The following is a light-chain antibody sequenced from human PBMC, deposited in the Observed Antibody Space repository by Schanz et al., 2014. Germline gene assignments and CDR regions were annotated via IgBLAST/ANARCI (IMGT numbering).Light chain of an antibody. J-gene: IGKJ1*01. CDR2: SAS. V-gene: IGKV1-9*01. Sequence: SQLTQSPSSLSASVGDIVTITCRASEDIRTYLAWYQQKPGKAPRLLIYSASTLQSGVPSRFSGSGSGTDFSLTINSLQPEDFATYYCQHYDRYPWTFGPGTKVEIE. CDR1: EDIRTY. CDR3: QHYDRYPWT.